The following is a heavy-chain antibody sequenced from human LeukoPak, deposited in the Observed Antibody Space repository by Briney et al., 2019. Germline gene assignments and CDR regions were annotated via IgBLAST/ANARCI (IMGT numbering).Heavy chain of an antibody. Sequence: SVKVSCTASGGTFSSYAISWVRQAPGQGLEWMGGIIPIFGTANYAQKFQGRVTITADESTSTAYMELSSLRSEDTAVYYCARDLEGYHYGSGNYPQWGQGTLITVSS. V-gene: IGHV1-69*01. CDR3: ARDLEGYHYGSGNYPQ. CDR2: IIPIFGTA. CDR1: GGTFSSYA. J-gene: IGHJ4*02. D-gene: IGHD3-10*01.